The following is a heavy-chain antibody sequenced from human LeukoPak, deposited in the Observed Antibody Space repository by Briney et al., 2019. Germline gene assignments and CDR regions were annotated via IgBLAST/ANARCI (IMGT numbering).Heavy chain of an antibody. Sequence: ASVKVSCKASGGTFSSYAISWVRQAPGQGLEWMGGFDPEDGETIYAQKFQGRVTMTEDTSTDTAYMELSSLRSEDTAVYYCATGYYYDSSGYYYGGYWGQGTLVTVSS. CDR3: ATGYYYDSSGYYYGGY. CDR1: GGTFSSYA. V-gene: IGHV1-24*01. CDR2: FDPEDGET. D-gene: IGHD3-22*01. J-gene: IGHJ4*02.